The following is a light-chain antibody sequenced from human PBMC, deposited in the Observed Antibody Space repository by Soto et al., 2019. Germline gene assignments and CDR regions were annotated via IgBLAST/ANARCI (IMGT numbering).Light chain of an antibody. CDR1: SSDVGGYNY. CDR3: SSYAGSKGV. CDR2: EVS. J-gene: IGLJ2*01. V-gene: IGLV2-8*01. Sequence: QSALTQPPSASGSPGQSVTISCTGTSSDVGGYNYVSWYQQHPGKAPTLMIYEVSKRPSGVPDRFSGSKSGNTASLTVSGLQAEDEADYYCSSYAGSKGVFGGGNKLTVL.